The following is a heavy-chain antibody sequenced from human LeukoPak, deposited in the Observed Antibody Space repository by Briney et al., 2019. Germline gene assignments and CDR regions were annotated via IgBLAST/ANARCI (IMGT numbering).Heavy chain of an antibody. CDR1: GGSISSYY. J-gene: IGHJ4*02. V-gene: IGHV4-59*01. Sequence: PSETLSLTCTVSGGSISSYYWSWIRQPPGKGLEWIGYIYYSGSTNYNPSLKSRVTISVDTSKNQFPLKLSSVTAADTAVYYCARDGGPEGDYYDSSGYPYYWGQGTLVTVSS. CDR2: IYYSGST. CDR3: ARDGGPEGDYYDSSGYPYY. D-gene: IGHD3-22*01.